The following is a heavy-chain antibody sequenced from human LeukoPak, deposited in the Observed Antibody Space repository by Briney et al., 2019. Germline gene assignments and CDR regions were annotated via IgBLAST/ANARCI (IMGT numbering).Heavy chain of an antibody. CDR3: ARGAPRGVWNFYFDY. D-gene: IGHD1-7*01. V-gene: IGHV1-18*01. Sequence: ASVKVSCKASGGTFSSYAISWVRQAPGQGLEWMGWVGPYNRKTNYSQKFQGRVTMTTDTSTNTAYLELRTLRSDDTAVYYCARGAPRGVWNFYFDYWGQGTLVTVSS. CDR2: VGPYNRKT. J-gene: IGHJ4*02. CDR1: GGTFSSYA.